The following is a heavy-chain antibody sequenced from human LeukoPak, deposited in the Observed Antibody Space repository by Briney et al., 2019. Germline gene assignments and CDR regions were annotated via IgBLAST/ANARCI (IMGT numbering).Heavy chain of an antibody. Sequence: ASVKVSCKASGHTFTAYYLFWVRQAPGQGLEWMGWINSNSGGTNYAPKFQGRVTMTRDTSIITGYMELSGLPSDDTAVYFCATYYSDTSARDWGQGTLVTVSS. V-gene: IGHV1-2*02. CDR2: INSNSGGT. J-gene: IGHJ4*02. CDR3: ATYYSDTSARD. D-gene: IGHD3-22*01. CDR1: GHTFTAYY.